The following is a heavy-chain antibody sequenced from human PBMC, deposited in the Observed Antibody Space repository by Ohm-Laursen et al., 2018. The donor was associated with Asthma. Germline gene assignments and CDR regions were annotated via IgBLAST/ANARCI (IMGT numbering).Heavy chain of an antibody. V-gene: IGHV3-30*18. CDR2: ISYDGSNK. J-gene: IGHJ6*02. CDR1: GFTFSSYG. Sequence: SLRLSCSASGFTFSSYGMHWVRQAPGKGLEWVAVISYDGSNKYYADSVKGRFTISRDNSKNTLYLQMNSLRAEDTAVYYCAKVADIAVAEYYYYGMDVWGQGTTVTVSS. D-gene: IGHD6-19*01. CDR3: AKVADIAVAEYYYYGMDV.